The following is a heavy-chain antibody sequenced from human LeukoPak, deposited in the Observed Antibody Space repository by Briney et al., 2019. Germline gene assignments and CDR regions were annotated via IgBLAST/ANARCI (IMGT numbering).Heavy chain of an antibody. Sequence: GESLKISCKGSGYSFTSYWIGWVRQMPGKGLEWMGIIYPGDSDTRYSPSFQGQVTISADKSISTAYLQWSTLRASDTAIYYCARAGSGSYYRGWFDPWGQGTLVTVSS. CDR2: IYPGDSDT. CDR3: ARAGSGSYYRGWFDP. V-gene: IGHV5-51*01. CDR1: GYSFTSYW. D-gene: IGHD1-26*01. J-gene: IGHJ5*02.